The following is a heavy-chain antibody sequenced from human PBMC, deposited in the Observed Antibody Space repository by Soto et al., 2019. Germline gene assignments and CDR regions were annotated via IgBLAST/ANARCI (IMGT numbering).Heavy chain of an antibody. V-gene: IGHV1-69*08. CDR3: ARDPGSTSSSFDY. CDR1: GGTFSSYT. J-gene: IGHJ4*02. D-gene: IGHD2-2*01. Sequence: QVQLVQSGAEVTKPGSSVKVSCKASGGTFSSYTISWVRQAPGQGLEWMGRIIPILGIANYAQKFQGRVTITADKSTSTAYMELSSLRSEDTAVYYCARDPGSTSSSFDYWGQGTLVTVSS. CDR2: IIPILGIA.